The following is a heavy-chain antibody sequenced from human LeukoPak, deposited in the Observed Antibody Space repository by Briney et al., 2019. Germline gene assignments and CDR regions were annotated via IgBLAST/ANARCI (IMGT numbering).Heavy chain of an antibody. J-gene: IGHJ5*02. CDR3: ARADGSGWYFSGWFDP. CDR1: GGSMNSITYY. D-gene: IGHD6-19*01. Sequence: PSETLPLTCTVSGGSMNSITYYWAWIRQPPGKGLEWLGSIYYTGTTFYNPSLKSRVTISIDTSKNQFSLILTSLTAADTAVYYCARADGSGWYFSGWFDPWGQGTLVTVSS. V-gene: IGHV4-39*07. CDR2: IYYTGTT.